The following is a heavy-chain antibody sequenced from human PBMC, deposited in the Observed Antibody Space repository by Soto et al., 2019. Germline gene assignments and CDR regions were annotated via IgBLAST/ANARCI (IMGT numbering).Heavy chain of an antibody. Sequence: GGSLRLSCAASGFTFDDYTMHWVRQAPGKGLEWVSLISWDGGSTYYADSVKGRFTISRDNSKNSLYLQMNSLRTEDTALYYCAKDMAYGGNSGPFDYWGQGTLVTVSS. CDR2: ISWDGGST. CDR3: AKDMAYGGNSGPFDY. CDR1: GFTFDDYT. V-gene: IGHV3-43*01. D-gene: IGHD4-17*01. J-gene: IGHJ4*02.